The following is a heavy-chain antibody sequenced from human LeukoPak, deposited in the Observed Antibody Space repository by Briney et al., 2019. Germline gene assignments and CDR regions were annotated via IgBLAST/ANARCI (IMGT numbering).Heavy chain of an antibody. CDR1: GQTFTSHG. D-gene: IGHD5-18*01. V-gene: IGHV1-18*01. Sequence: ASVKVSCKASGQTFTSHGISWVRQAPGQGLEWMGGISAYNGNSNYAQKLQGRVTMTTDTSTSAAYMELRSLRSDDTAVYYCARDRGYSYGYGMDVWGQGTTVTVSS. CDR3: ARDRGYSYGYGMDV. CDR2: ISAYNGNS. J-gene: IGHJ6*02.